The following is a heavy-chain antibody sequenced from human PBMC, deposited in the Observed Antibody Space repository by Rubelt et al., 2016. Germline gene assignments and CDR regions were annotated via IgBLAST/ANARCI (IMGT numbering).Heavy chain of an antibody. V-gene: IGHV1-2*02. CDR3: ARAGSAAFD. J-gene: IGHJ3*01. CDR1: GYTFTGYF. CDR2: INPNSGGT. Sequence: QVQLVQSGAEVKKPGASVKVSCRTSGYTFTGYFMHWVRQAPGQGLEWMGWINPNSGGTKTAQRFQGRVTMTRDTSTGTADMELGGLTSDDTAVYYCARAGSAAFDWGPGTMVTVS. D-gene: IGHD3-16*01.